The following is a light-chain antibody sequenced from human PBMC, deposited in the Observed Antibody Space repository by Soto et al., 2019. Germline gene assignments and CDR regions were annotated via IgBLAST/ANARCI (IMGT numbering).Light chain of an antibody. CDR3: QQFRNWPWT. CDR1: QSTSIN. J-gene: IGKJ1*01. Sequence: EIVLTQSPGTLSVSPGDRVTLSCRASQSTSINLAWYQHKPGQAPGLLIHGASTRATGIPARISGSGSGTEFTLTISSLQSEDFAVYYCQQFRNWPWTFGQGTKVDIK. CDR2: GAS. V-gene: IGKV3D-15*01.